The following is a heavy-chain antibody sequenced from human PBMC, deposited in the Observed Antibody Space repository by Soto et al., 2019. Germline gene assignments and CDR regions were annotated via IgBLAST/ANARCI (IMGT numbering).Heavy chain of an antibody. CDR1: GYTFTGYY. V-gene: IGHV1-69*01. J-gene: IGHJ5*02. CDR2: IIPIFGTA. D-gene: IGHD3-22*01. Sequence: QVQLVQSGAEVKKPGASVKVSCKASGYTFTGYYMHWVRQAPGQGLEWMGGIIPIFGTANYAQKFQGRVTITADESTSTAYMELSSLRSEDTAVYYCARASRSGYYHNWFDPWGQGTLVTVSS. CDR3: ARASRSGYYHNWFDP.